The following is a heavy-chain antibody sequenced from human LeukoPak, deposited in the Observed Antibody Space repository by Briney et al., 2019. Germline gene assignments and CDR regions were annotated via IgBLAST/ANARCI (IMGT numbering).Heavy chain of an antibody. CDR2: INHSGST. CDR1: GGSFSGYY. V-gene: IGHV4-34*01. CDR3: ARLTYDGAFDI. D-gene: IGHD3-22*01. Sequence: SETLSLTCAVYGGSFSGYYWSWIRQPPGKGLEWIGEINHSGSTNYNPSLKSRVTISVDTSKNQFSLKLSSVTAAETAVYYCARLTYDGAFDIWGQGTMVTVS. J-gene: IGHJ3*02.